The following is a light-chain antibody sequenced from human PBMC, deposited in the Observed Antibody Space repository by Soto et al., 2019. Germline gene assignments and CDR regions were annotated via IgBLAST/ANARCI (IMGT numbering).Light chain of an antibody. Sequence: DIQMTQSPATLSASLGDRVTITCRASQSVRSWLACYQQKPGTAHKLLIFDASRLESGVPSRFSGSASGTEFTLTISSLQSEDFAVYFCQQYNNWPPSTFGQGTRLEIK. V-gene: IGKV1-5*01. J-gene: IGKJ5*01. CDR2: DAS. CDR1: QSVRSW. CDR3: QQYNNWPPST.